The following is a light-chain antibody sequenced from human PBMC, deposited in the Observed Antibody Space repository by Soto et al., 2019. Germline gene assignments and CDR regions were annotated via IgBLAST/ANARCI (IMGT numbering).Light chain of an antibody. J-gene: IGKJ4*01. Sequence: DIQMTQSPSSLTAAIGDRVTIYCRASQGFSNSLAWYQQKPGKVPTLLIYGASILQSGVPSRFSGSGSGTEFTLTISCLQPEDVATYFCQKYDSAPLTCGGGTKVEIK. V-gene: IGKV1-27*01. CDR3: QKYDSAPLT. CDR2: GAS. CDR1: QGFSNS.